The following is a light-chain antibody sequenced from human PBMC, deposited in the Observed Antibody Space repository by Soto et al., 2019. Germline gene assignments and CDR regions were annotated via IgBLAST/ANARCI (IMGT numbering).Light chain of an antibody. CDR3: QQYDSSPWT. J-gene: IGKJ1*01. CDR1: QSVISSF. V-gene: IGKV3-20*01. Sequence: EIVLTQSPGTLSLSPGERATLSCRASQSVISSFLAWYQQKPGQAPRLLIHGASSRATGIPDRFSGSGSGAAFTLTISRLEPEDFAVYSCQQYDSSPWTFGQGTKVEI. CDR2: GAS.